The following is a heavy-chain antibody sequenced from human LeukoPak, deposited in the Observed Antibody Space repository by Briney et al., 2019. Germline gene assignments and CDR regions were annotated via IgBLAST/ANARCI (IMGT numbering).Heavy chain of an antibody. CDR3: ARSLGTYWGKDFLNWFDP. V-gene: IGHV1-8*01. D-gene: IGHD3-16*01. J-gene: IGHJ5*02. CDR1: ENTFTNYY. CDR2: INPNSGNT. Sequence: ASVKVACKASENTFTNYYMHWVRQAPGQGLEWMGWINPNSGNTGYTQKFQGRVTMTRNTSLNTAYMELTSLKSEDTAVYYCARSLGTYWGKDFLNWFDPWGQGTLVTVSS.